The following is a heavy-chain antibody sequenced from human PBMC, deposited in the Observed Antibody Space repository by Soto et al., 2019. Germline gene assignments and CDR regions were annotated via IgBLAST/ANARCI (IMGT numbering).Heavy chain of an antibody. J-gene: IGHJ5*02. CDR3: ARGVLGYCSGGSCYSATKGYNWFDP. CDR1: GGTFSSYA. V-gene: IGHV1-69*13. D-gene: IGHD2-15*01. CDR2: IIPIFGTA. Sequence: SVKVSCKASGGTFSSYAISWVRQAPGQGLEWMGGIIPIFGTANYAQKFQGRVTITADESTSTAYMELSSLRSEDTAVYYCARGVLGYCSGGSCYSATKGYNWFDPWGQGTLVTVSS.